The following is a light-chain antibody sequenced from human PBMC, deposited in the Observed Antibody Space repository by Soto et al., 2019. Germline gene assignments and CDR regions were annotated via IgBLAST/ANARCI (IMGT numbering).Light chain of an antibody. CDR3: QHYNNWPMYA. Sequence: EIVLTQSPATLSVSPGDRATLSCRASQSLSNNLAWYQQKPGQAPRLLIYGVSARATGIPARFSGSGSGAEFTLTISSLQSEDSAVYYCQHYNNWPMYAFGQGTKVDIK. CDR1: QSLSNN. CDR2: GVS. J-gene: IGKJ2*01. V-gene: IGKV3-15*01.